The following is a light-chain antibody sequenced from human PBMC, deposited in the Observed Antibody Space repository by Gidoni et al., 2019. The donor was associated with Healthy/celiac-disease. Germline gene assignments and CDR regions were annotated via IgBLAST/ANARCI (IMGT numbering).Light chain of an antibody. CDR1: QSVLYSSNNKNY. J-gene: IGKJ3*01. Sequence: DLVLTQSPDSLAVSLGERATINCKSSQSVLYSSNNKNYLAWYQQKPGQPPKLLIYWASTREPGVPDRFSGSGSGTDFTLTISSLQAEDVAVYYCQQYYSTPFTFGPGTKVDIK. CDR3: QQYYSTPFT. CDR2: WAS. V-gene: IGKV4-1*01.